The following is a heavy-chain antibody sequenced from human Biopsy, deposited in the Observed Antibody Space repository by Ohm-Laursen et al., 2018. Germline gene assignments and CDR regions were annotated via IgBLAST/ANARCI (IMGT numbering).Heavy chain of an antibody. CDR2: TYKGGNT. CDR1: GASTTSYY. CDR3: ARDLPSSYYYAMDV. J-gene: IGHJ6*02. V-gene: IGHV4-4*07. Sequence: SETLSLTCTVSGASTTSYYWSWIRQPAGKGLGWIGHTYKGGNTNHNPSLKSRVSMSVDTSKNQLSLTLRSVTAADTAVYYCARDLPSSYYYAMDVWGQGTTVTVSS.